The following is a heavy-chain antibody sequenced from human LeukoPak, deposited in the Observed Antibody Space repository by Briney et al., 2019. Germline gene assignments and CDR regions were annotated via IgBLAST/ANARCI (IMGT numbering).Heavy chain of an antibody. V-gene: IGHV4-4*07. CDR3: ARDDSSSWYGNFDY. D-gene: IGHD6-13*01. Sequence: SETLSLTCTVSGGSTSSYYWSWIRQPAGKGLEWIGRIYTSGSTNYNPSLKSRVTMSVDTSENQFSLKLSSVTAADTAVYYCARDDSSSWYGNFDYWGQGTLVTVSS. CDR2: IYTSGST. CDR1: GGSTSSYY. J-gene: IGHJ4*02.